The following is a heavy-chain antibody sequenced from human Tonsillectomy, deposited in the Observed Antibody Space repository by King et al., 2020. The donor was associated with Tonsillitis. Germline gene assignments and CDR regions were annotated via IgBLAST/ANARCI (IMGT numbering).Heavy chain of an antibody. CDR2: IKSKTDGGRT. Sequence: GQLVQSGGGLVKPGGSLRLSCAASGFTFSNAWMNWVRQAPGKGLEWVGRIKSKTDGGRTDYAAPVKGRFTISRDDSKNTLYLQMNSLKTEDTAVYYCTTNIMITFGGVIVNFDYWGQGTLVTVSS. CDR3: TTNIMITFGGVIVNFDY. D-gene: IGHD3-16*02. J-gene: IGHJ4*02. V-gene: IGHV3-15*07. CDR1: GFTFSNAW.